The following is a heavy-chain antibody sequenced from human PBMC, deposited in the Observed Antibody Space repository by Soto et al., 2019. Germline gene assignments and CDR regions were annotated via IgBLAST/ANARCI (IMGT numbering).Heavy chain of an antibody. CDR2: ISGSGGST. Sequence: VQLLESGGGLVQPGGSLRLSCAASGFTFSSYAMSWVRQAPGKGLEWVSAISGSGGSTYYADSVKGRFTISRDNSKNTLYLQMNSLRAEDTAVYYCAKYMFEYSSSWVDWPRPPDWYFDLWGRGTLVTVSS. J-gene: IGHJ2*01. V-gene: IGHV3-23*01. CDR3: AKYMFEYSSSWVDWPRPPDWYFDL. D-gene: IGHD6-6*01. CDR1: GFTFSSYA.